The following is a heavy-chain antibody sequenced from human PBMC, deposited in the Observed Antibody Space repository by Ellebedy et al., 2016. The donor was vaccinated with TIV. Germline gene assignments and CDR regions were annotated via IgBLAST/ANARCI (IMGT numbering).Heavy chain of an antibody. V-gene: IGHV4-34*01. CDR1: GGSFSGYY. CDR2: INHSGST. Sequence: MPSETLSLTCAVYGGSFSGYYWSWIRQPSGKGLEWIGEINHSGSTNYNPSLKSRVTISVDTSKNQFSLKLSSVTAADTAVYYCAREGVRGVRGVITAKYGMDVWGQGTTVTVSS. D-gene: IGHD3-10*01. CDR3: AREGVRGVRGVITAKYGMDV. J-gene: IGHJ6*02.